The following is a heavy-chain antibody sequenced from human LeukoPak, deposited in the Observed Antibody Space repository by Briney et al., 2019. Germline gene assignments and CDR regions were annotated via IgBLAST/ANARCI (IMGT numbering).Heavy chain of an antibody. CDR2: IKQDASEK. D-gene: IGHD3-22*01. Sequence: PGGSLRLSCAASGLTFSSYAMSWVRQAPGKGLEWVANIKQDASEKYYVDSVKGRFTISRDNAKNSLYLQMNSLRAEDTAVYYCARASYDSTGCLDYWGQGTLVTVSS. CDR1: GLTFSSYA. J-gene: IGHJ4*02. CDR3: ARASYDSTGCLDY. V-gene: IGHV3-7*01.